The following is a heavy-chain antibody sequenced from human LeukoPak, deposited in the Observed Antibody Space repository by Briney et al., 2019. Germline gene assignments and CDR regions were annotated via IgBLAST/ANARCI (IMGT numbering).Heavy chain of an antibody. CDR1: GFTFSSYS. D-gene: IGHD2-2*03. CDR2: ISSSSSYI. Sequence: GGSLRLSCAASGFTFSSYSMNWVRQAPGKGLEWVSSISSSSSYIYYADSVKGRFTISRDNAKNSLYLQMNSLRAEDTAVYYCARDLGIVVVPAVNFDYWGQGTLVTVSS. V-gene: IGHV3-21*01. J-gene: IGHJ4*02. CDR3: ARDLGIVVVPAVNFDY.